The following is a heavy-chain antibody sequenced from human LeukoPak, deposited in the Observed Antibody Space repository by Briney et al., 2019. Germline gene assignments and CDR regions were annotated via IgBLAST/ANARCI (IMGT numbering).Heavy chain of an antibody. Sequence: PSETLSLTCTVSGGSISSYYWSWIRQPPGKALEWIGYIYYSGSTNYNPSLKSRVTISVDTSKNQFSLNLTSVTAADTAVYYCARHSYSGSDYWGQGTLVTVSS. CDR1: GGSISSYY. D-gene: IGHD1-26*01. J-gene: IGHJ4*02. V-gene: IGHV4-59*01. CDR3: ARHSYSGSDY. CDR2: IYYSGST.